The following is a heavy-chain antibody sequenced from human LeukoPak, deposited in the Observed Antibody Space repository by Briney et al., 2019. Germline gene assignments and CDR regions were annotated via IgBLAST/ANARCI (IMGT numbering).Heavy chain of an antibody. Sequence: GGSLRLSCAASGFTFSSYSMNWVRQAPGKGLEWVSSISSSSSYIYYADSVKGRFTISRDNAKNSLYLQMNSLRAEDTAVYYCARDQGYCSGGSCEAFDYWGQGTLVTVSS. D-gene: IGHD2-15*01. CDR1: GFTFSSYS. J-gene: IGHJ4*02. V-gene: IGHV3-21*01. CDR2: ISSSSSYI. CDR3: ARDQGYCSGGSCEAFDY.